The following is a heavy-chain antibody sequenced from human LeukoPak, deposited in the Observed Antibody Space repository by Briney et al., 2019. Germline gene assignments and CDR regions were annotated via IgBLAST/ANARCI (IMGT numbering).Heavy chain of an antibody. V-gene: IGHV3-7*03. CDR1: GFTFSNYW. Sequence: TGGSLRLSCAASGFTFSNYWMSWVRQALGTGLEWVANIKQDGSEEYYVDSVKGRLTISRDNAKNSLYLQMNSLRAEDTAVYYCARVQLGGSWFFDLWGRGTLVTVSS. J-gene: IGHJ2*01. D-gene: IGHD5-12*01. CDR3: ARVQLGGSWFFDL. CDR2: IKQDGSEE.